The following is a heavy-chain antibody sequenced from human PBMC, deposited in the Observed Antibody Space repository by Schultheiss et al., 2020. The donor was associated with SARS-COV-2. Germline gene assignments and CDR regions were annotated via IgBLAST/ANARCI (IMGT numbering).Heavy chain of an antibody. CDR1: GGSISSSSYY. CDR3: ARQNGDSPFDY. Sequence: SETLSLTCTVSGGSISSSSYYWGWIRQPPGKGLEWIGYIYYSGSTNYNPSLKSRVTISVDTSKNQFSLKLSSVTAADTAVYYCARQNGDSPFDYWGQGTLVTVSS. D-gene: IGHD4-17*01. V-gene: IGHV4-39*01. CDR2: IYYSGST. J-gene: IGHJ4*02.